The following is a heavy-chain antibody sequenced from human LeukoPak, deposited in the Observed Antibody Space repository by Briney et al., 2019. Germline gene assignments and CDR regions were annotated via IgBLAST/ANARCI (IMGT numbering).Heavy chain of an antibody. V-gene: IGHV3-33*01. J-gene: IGHJ4*02. CDR3: ARENGDWYFDY. D-gene: IGHD4-17*01. CDR1: GFTFSSYG. Sequence: GGSLRLSCAASGFTFSSYGMHWVRQAPGKGLEWVAVIWYDGSNKYYADSVKGRFTISRDNSKNTLYLQMNSLRAEDTAVYYCARENGDWYFDYWGQGTLVTVSS. CDR2: IWYDGSNK.